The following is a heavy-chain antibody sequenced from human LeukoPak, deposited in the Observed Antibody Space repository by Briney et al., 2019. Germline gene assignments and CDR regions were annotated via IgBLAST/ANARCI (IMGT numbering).Heavy chain of an antibody. Sequence: GGSLRLSCAASGFTFSSYEMNWVRQAPGKGLGWVSYISSSGSTIYYADSVKGRFTISRDNAKNSLYLQMNSLRAEDTAVYYCASVVEMATISAWGQGTLVTVSS. J-gene: IGHJ5*02. D-gene: IGHD5-24*01. V-gene: IGHV3-48*03. CDR3: ASVVEMATISA. CDR2: ISSSGSTI. CDR1: GFTFSSYE.